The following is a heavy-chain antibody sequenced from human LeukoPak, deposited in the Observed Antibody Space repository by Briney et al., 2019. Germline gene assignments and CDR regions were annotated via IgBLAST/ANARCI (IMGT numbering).Heavy chain of an antibody. V-gene: IGHV3-7*01. CDR1: GFTFSNYW. CDR3: ARVLDSSTSRYQALPY. Sequence: GGSLRLSCAASGFTFSNYWMTWVRQAPGKGLEWVANIKQDGSEKYCVDSVKGRFTISRDNAKNSLYLQMNRLKVEDTALYYCARVLDSSTSRYQALPYWGQGTLVSVSS. CDR2: IKQDGSEK. J-gene: IGHJ4*02. D-gene: IGHD2-2*01.